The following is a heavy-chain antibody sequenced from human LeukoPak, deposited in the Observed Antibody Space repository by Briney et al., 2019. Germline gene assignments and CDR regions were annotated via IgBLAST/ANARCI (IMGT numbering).Heavy chain of an antibody. V-gene: IGHV3-11*01. J-gene: IGHJ4*02. CDR2: ISSSGSTI. D-gene: IGHD3-3*01. Sequence: PGGSLRLSCAASGFTFSDYYMSWIRQASGKGLEWVSYISSSGSTIYYADSVKGRFTISRDNAKNSLYLQMNSLRAEDTAVYYCARDPFPYDFWSGYLYYWGQGTLVTVSS. CDR1: GFTFSDYY. CDR3: ARDPFPYDFWSGYLYY.